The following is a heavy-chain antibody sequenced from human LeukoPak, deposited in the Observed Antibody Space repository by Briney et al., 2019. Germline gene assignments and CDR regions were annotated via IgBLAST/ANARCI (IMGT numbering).Heavy chain of an antibody. CDR2: ISGDGGST. Sequence: GGSLRLSCAASGFTFDDNAMHWVRQAPGKGLEWVSLISGDGGSTYYADSVKGRFTISRDNSKNSLYLQMNSLRAEDTAVYYCAKFNFGSGWYYFDYWGQGTLVTVSS. CDR3: AKFNFGSGWYYFDY. V-gene: IGHV3-43*02. CDR1: GFTFDDNA. J-gene: IGHJ4*02. D-gene: IGHD6-19*01.